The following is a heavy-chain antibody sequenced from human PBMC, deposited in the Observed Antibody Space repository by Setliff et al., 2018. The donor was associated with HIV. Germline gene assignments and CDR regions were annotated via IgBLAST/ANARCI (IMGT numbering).Heavy chain of an antibody. Sequence: RGSLRLSCAASGFTFSNYGMHWVRQAPGKGLEWVAAVWDDGGNKYYANSVKGRFTISRDNPKRTLYLQIDSLRAEDTAVYYCAKDSEFFPVPDRSGYMDYWGQGTPVTVSS. CDR2: VWDDGGNK. V-gene: IGHV3-30*02. D-gene: IGHD5-12*01. CDR1: GFTFSNYG. CDR3: AKDSEFFPVPDRSGYMDY. J-gene: IGHJ4*02.